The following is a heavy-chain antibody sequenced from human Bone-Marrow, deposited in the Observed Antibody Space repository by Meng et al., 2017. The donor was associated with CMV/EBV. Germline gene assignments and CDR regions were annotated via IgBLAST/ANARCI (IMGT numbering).Heavy chain of an antibody. CDR1: GFTFSSYW. D-gene: IGHD5-18*01. CDR3: ARDHYEGQIWFIFDL. Sequence: GESLKISCAASGFTFSSYWMHWVRQAPGKGLVWVSRINSDGSSTSYADSVKGRFTISRDNAKNTLYLQMGSLRAEDTAVYYCARDHYEGQIWFIFDLWGQGLPVTVSS. V-gene: IGHV3-74*01. CDR2: INSDGSST. J-gene: IGHJ4*02.